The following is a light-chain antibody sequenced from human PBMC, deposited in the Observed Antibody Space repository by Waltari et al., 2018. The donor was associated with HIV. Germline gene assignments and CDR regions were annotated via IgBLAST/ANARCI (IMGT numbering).Light chain of an antibody. CDR3: QAWDSSTVV. Sequence: SYELTQPASVSVSPGQTASITCSGDKLGDKYVSWYQQEPGQSPVVVIYQDKKRPSGIPERFSGSNSGNTATLAISGTQALDEADYYCQAWDSSTVVFGGGTKVTVL. CDR2: QDK. J-gene: IGLJ2*01. V-gene: IGLV3-1*01. CDR1: KLGDKY.